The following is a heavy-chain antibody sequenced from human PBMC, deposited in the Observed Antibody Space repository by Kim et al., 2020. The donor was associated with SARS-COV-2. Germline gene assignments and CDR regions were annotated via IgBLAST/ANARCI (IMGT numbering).Heavy chain of an antibody. CDR2: GGTT. V-gene: IGHV3-15*06. CDR3: TPASPVRY. J-gene: IGHJ4*02. Sequence: GGTTNYATPVKGRLLISRDDSKNTLYGQMNSLKTEDTAIYYCTPASPVRYWGQGTLVTVSS.